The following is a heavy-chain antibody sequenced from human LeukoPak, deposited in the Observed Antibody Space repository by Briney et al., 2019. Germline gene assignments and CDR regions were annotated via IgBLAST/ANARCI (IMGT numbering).Heavy chain of an antibody. J-gene: IGHJ5*02. CDR1: GYNFTNYW. D-gene: IGHD4-17*01. CDR3: ARFGNDYGDYGLVGWFDP. CDR2: IYPGDSDT. V-gene: IGHV5-51*01. Sequence: GESLKISCKGSGYNFTNYWLGWVRQMPGKGLEWMGIIYPGDSDTRYSPSFQGQVTISADKSISTAYLQWSSLKASDTAMYYCARFGNDYGDYGLVGWFDPWGQGTLVTVSS.